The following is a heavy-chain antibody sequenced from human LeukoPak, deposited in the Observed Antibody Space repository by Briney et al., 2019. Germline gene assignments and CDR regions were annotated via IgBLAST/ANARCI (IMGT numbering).Heavy chain of an antibody. CDR3: AKDLGSNPVY. Sequence: GSLRLSCAASGFTFSSYWMSWVREAPGKGLEWIGEIHHSAGTNYNPSLRSRVTMSIDSSQDQFYLHLQSVTAADTGMYFCAKDLGSNPVYWGQGTLVTVSS. CDR2: IHHSAGT. V-gene: IGHV4-34*10. D-gene: IGHD4-11*01. CDR1: GFTFSSYW. J-gene: IGHJ4*02.